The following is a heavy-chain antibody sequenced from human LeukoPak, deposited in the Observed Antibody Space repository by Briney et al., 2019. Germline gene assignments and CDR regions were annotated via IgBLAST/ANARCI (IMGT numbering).Heavy chain of an antibody. Sequence: GGSLRLSCAASGFTFSSYSMNWVRQAPGKGLEWVSYISSSSSTIYYADSVKGRFTISRDNAKNSLYLQMNSLRAEDTAVYYCARVPWSGQYWGQGTLVTVSS. J-gene: IGHJ4*02. CDR1: GFTFSSYS. D-gene: IGHD3-3*01. CDR3: ARVPWSGQY. V-gene: IGHV3-48*01. CDR2: ISSSSSTI.